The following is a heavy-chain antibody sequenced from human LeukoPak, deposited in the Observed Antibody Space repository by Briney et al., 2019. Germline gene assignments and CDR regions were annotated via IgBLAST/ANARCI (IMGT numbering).Heavy chain of an antibody. J-gene: IGHJ4*02. CDR2: IYTSGNT. CDR3: AGSDPEWFFDY. Sequence: PSETLSLTCSVSGASISRYYWSWVRQPAGEGLEWIWRIYTSGNTKYSPSLKRRVTMSLETSKNRFSMKLTSVTGADTAVYYCAGSDPEWFFDYWGAGTLVTVSS. D-gene: IGHD3-3*01. V-gene: IGHV4-4*07. CDR1: GASISRYY.